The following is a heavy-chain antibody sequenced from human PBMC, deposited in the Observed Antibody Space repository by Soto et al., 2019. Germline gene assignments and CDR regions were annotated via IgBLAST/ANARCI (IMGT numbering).Heavy chain of an antibody. V-gene: IGHV4-34*01. CDR3: SRDKITGLFDY. J-gene: IGHJ4*02. D-gene: IGHD2-8*02. CDR2: INHSGST. CDR1: GGSFSGYY. Sequence: QVQLQQWGAGLLKPSETLSLTCAVYGGSFSGYYWTWIRQPPGTGVGWIGEINHSGSTNYNPSLKSRVTISVDTSKNQFSLKLTSVTAADTVVYYCSRDKITGLFDYWGQGTLVTVSS.